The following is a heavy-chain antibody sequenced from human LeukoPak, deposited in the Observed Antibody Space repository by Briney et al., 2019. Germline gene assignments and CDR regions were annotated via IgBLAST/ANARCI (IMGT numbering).Heavy chain of an antibody. D-gene: IGHD2-15*01. V-gene: IGHV1-2*02. CDR3: ARLCRYCSGGTRGNEFDY. CDR1: GYTFSDYY. J-gene: IGHJ4*02. Sequence: ASVKVSCKASGYTFSDYYIHWVRQAPGQGLEWVGWINPNSGGTDSAQKFQGRVTMTRDTSISTAYMELSRLRSDDTAVYYCARLCRYCSGGTRGNEFDYWGQGTLVTVSS. CDR2: INPNSGGT.